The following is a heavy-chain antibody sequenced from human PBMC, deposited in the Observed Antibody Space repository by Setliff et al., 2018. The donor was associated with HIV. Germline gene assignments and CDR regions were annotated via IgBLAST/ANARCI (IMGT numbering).Heavy chain of an antibody. CDR3: VRTGLGLREVLSPGV. CDR2: IKEDGSEK. Sequence: PGGSLRLSCAASGFTFSSYWMSWVRQAPGKGLEWVANIKEDGSEKYYVESVKGRFTISRDNAKNSLYLQMNSLRVEDTAVYYCVRTGLGLREVLSPGVWGTGTTVTVSS. J-gene: IGHJ6*04. CDR1: GFTFSSYW. V-gene: IGHV3-7*03. D-gene: IGHD3-10*01.